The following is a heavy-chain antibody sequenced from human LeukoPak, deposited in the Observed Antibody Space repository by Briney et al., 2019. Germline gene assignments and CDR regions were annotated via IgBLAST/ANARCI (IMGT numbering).Heavy chain of an antibody. Sequence: GASVKVSCKASGYSFTGYYMHWVRQAPGQGLEWMGWINPNSGGTNYAQKFQGRVTMTRDTSISTAYMELNRLRSDDTAVYYCARGIVGATPCWFDPWGQGTLVTVSS. CDR3: ARGIVGATPCWFDP. D-gene: IGHD1-26*01. CDR1: GYSFTGYY. CDR2: INPNSGGT. V-gene: IGHV1-2*02. J-gene: IGHJ5*02.